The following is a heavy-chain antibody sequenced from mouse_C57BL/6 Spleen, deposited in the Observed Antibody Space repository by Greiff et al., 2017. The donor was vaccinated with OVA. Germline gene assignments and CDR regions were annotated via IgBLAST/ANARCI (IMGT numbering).Heavy chain of an antibody. Sequence: EVKLQESGGGLVKPGGSLKLSCAASGFTFSDYGMHWVRQAPEKGLEWVAYISSGSSTIYYADTVKGRFTISRDNAKNTLFLQMTSLRSEDTAVYYCAVTTVVAPMDYWGQGTSVTVSS. CDR1: GFTFSDYG. CDR2: ISSGSSTI. V-gene: IGHV5-17*01. D-gene: IGHD1-1*01. J-gene: IGHJ4*01. CDR3: AVTTVVAPMDY.